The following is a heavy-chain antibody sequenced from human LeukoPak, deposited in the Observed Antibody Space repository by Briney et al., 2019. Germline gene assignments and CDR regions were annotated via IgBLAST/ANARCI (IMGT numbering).Heavy chain of an antibody. CDR1: GFTFSTYG. D-gene: IGHD5-18*01. Sequence: GGSLRLSCAVSGFTFSTYGMSWVRQAPGKGLEWVSGMSGSSGSTYYADSVKGRFTISRDNSKITLYLQMNSLRAEDTAVYYCAKDRYSYGWFLDLWGRGTLVTVSS. V-gene: IGHV3-23*01. J-gene: IGHJ2*01. CDR2: MSGSSGST. CDR3: AKDRYSYGWFLDL.